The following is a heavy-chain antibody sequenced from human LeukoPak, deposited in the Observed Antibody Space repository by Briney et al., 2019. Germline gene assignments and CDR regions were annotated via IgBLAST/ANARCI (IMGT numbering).Heavy chain of an antibody. V-gene: IGHV1-69*05. J-gene: IGHJ4*02. Sequence: ASVKVSCKASGGTFSSYAISWVRQAPGQGLEWMGGIIPIFGTANYAQKFQGRVTITTDESTSTAYMELSSLRSEDTAVYYCARVVRDCSGYVPHYFDYRGQGTLVTVSS. CDR2: IIPIFGTA. CDR1: GGTFSSYA. CDR3: ARVVRDCSGYVPHYFDY. D-gene: IGHD3-22*01.